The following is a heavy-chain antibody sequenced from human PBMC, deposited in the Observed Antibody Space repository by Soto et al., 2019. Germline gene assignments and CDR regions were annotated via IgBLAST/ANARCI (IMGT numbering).Heavy chain of an antibody. Sequence: QVQLVQSGAEVKKPGSSVKVSCKASGGTFSSYAISWGRQAPGQGLEWMGGIIPIFGPANYAQKFQGRVTSTADESTSTAYMELSSLRSEDTAVYYCARGRDGCSGGSCYRPFDYWGQGTLVTVSS. CDR1: GGTFSSYA. D-gene: IGHD2-15*01. V-gene: IGHV1-69*12. CDR3: ARGRDGCSGGSCYRPFDY. CDR2: IIPIFGPA. J-gene: IGHJ4*02.